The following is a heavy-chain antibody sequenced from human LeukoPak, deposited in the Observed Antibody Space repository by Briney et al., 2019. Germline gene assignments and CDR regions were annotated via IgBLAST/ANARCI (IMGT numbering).Heavy chain of an antibody. CDR1: GFTFSSYW. J-gene: IGHJ6*03. Sequence: GGSLRLSCAASGFTFSSYWMSWVRQAPGKGLEWVANIKEDGSEKFHVGSVRGRFTISRDNVKNSLYLQMNSLRAEDTAVYYCARDRGERLVAYYYYYMDVWGKGTTVTISS. V-gene: IGHV3-7*01. CDR3: ARDRGERLVAYYYYYMDV. CDR2: IKEDGSEK. D-gene: IGHD6-13*01.